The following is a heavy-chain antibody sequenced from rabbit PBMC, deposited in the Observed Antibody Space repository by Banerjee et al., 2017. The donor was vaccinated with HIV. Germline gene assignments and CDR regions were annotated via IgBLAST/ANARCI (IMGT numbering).Heavy chain of an antibody. V-gene: IGHV1S40*01. CDR2: IYAGSSGST. Sequence: QSLEESGGDLVKPGASLTLTCTASGFSFSSSYYMCWVRQAPGKGLEWIACIYAGSSGSTYYASWAKGRFTISKTSSTTVTLQMTSLTAADTATYFCAREGMGYDDYGDYGIGYYFNLWGPGTLVTVS. J-gene: IGHJ4*01. CDR1: GFSFSSSYY. D-gene: IGHD2-1*01. CDR3: AREGMGYDDYGDYGIGYYFNL.